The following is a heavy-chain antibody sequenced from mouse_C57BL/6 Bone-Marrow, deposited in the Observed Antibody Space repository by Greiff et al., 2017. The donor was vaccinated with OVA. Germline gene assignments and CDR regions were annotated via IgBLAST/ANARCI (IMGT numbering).Heavy chain of an antibody. CDR2: INPNNGGT. Sequence: VQLQQSGPELVKPGASVKIPCKASGYTFTDYNMDWVKQSHGKSLEWIGDINPNNGGTIYNQKFKGKATLTVDKSSSTAYMELRSLTSEDTAVYYCARDYGSSPYWYIDVWGTGTTVTVSS. V-gene: IGHV1-18*01. D-gene: IGHD1-1*01. CDR3: ARDYGSSPYWYIDV. J-gene: IGHJ1*03. CDR1: GYTFTDYN.